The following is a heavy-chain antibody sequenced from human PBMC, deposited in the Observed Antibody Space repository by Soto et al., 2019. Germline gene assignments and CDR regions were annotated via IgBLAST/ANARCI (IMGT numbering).Heavy chain of an antibody. Sequence: GESLKISCKVSGYTFRKYWIGWVRQTPGKGLEWMGMIYPGDADARYSPSFEGQVTFSVDKSINTAYLQWNSLKASDTAMYYCARQGGEYNTMSDYWGQGTLVTV. CDR2: IYPGDADA. J-gene: IGHJ4*02. D-gene: IGHD3-10*01. CDR1: GYTFRKYW. V-gene: IGHV5-51*01. CDR3: ARQGGEYNTMSDY.